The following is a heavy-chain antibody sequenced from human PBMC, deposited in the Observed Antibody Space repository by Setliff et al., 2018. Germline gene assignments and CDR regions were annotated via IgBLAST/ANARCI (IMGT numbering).Heavy chain of an antibody. CDR3: ASASSGWYSAYYYYMDV. J-gene: IGHJ6*03. Sequence: PSETLSLTCTVSGGSVNSGYDNWNWLRQPAGKGLEWIGHINRRGSTNFSPSLKSRVTISLDTSKNQFSLNLTSVTAADTAVYYCASASSGWYSAYYYYMDVWGKGTTVTVSS. D-gene: IGHD6-19*01. V-gene: IGHV4-61*09. CDR2: INRRGST. CDR1: GGSVNSGYDN.